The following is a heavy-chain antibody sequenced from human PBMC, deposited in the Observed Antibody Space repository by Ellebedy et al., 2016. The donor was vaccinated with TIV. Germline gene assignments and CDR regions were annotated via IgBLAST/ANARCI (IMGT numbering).Heavy chain of an antibody. CDR3: GRNVIGSGRYGVWFDP. CDR2: IRSKANSYAT. D-gene: IGHD3-10*01. Sequence: GESLKISXAASGFTFSGSAMHWVRQASGKGLEWVGRIRSKANSYATAYAASVKGRFTISRDNAKNTLYLQLNSLRADDTAVYYCGRNVIGSGRYGVWFDPWGQGTLVTVSS. V-gene: IGHV3-73*01. CDR1: GFTFSGSA. J-gene: IGHJ5*02.